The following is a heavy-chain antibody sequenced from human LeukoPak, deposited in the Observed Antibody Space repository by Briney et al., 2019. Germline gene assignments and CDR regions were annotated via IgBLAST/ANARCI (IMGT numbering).Heavy chain of an antibody. V-gene: IGHV4-34*01. J-gene: IGHJ4*02. CDR1: GGSISDYY. Sequence: SETLSLTCTVSGGSISDYYWSWIRQPPGKGLEWIGEINHSGSTNYNPSLKSRVTISVDTSKNQFSLKLSSVTAADTAVYYCARGGGGSYAYFDYWGQGTLVTVSS. D-gene: IGHD1-26*01. CDR3: ARGGGGSYAYFDY. CDR2: INHSGST.